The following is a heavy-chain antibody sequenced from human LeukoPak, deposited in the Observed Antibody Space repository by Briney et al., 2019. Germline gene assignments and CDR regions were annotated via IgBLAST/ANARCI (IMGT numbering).Heavy chain of an antibody. V-gene: IGHV3-15*01. D-gene: IGHD3-10*01. CDR2: IKSKTDGGTT. Sequence: GGSLRLSCAASGFTFSNDWMSWVRQAPGKGLEWVGCIKSKTDGGTTDYAAPVKGRFTISRDDSKNTLYLQMSGLKAEDTAVYYCTTEDVGRMGVISSFEYWGQGTLVTVSS. CDR1: GFTFSNDW. J-gene: IGHJ4*02. CDR3: TTEDVGRMGVISSFEY.